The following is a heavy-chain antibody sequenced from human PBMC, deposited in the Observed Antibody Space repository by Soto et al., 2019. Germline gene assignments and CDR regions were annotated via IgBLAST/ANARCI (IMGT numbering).Heavy chain of an antibody. CDR3: ARAPYYAILTGYYLNYYFDY. V-gene: IGHV1-18*01. J-gene: IGHJ4*02. CDR2: ISAYNGNT. Sequence: QVQLVQSGAEVKKPGASVKVSCKASGYTFTSYGISWVRQAPGQGLEWMGWISAYNGNTNNAQKLQGRVTMTTDTSXXPXYXXLRSLRSDDTAVYYCARAPYYAILTGYYLNYYFDYWGQGTLVTVSS. CDR1: GYTFTSYG. D-gene: IGHD3-9*01.